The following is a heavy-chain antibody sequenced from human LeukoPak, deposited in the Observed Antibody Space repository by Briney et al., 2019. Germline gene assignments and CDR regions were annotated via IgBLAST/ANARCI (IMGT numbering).Heavy chain of an antibody. Sequence: GGSLRLSCAASGFPVGRSYMTWVRQAPGKGLGWVSTIYSGGPTYYADSVKGRFTISRDNSKNTLYLLMNSLRIEDTAVYYCARSPSLYYFENWGQGTLVTVSS. CDR1: GFPVGRSY. J-gene: IGHJ4*02. V-gene: IGHV3-66*02. CDR3: ARSPSLYYFEN. CDR2: IYSGGPT.